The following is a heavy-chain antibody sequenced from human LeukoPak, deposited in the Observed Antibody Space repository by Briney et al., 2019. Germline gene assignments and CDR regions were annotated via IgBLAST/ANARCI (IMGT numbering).Heavy chain of an antibody. J-gene: IGHJ6*03. CDR2: IYHRGNT. V-gene: IGHV4-38-2*01. CDR3: ARSVIVPAIVADYYTYMDV. D-gene: IGHD2-2*01. CDR1: GYSISSNYY. Sequence: SETLSLTCAVSGYSISSNYYWGWIRQPPGKGLEWIGVIYHRGNTDYNPSLQSRVTISIDTSKNEFSPKVNSVTAADTAVYYCARSVIVPAIVADYYTYMDVWGRGISVTVSS.